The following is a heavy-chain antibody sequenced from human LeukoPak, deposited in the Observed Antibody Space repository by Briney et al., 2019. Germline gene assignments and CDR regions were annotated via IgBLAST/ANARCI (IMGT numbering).Heavy chain of an antibody. J-gene: IGHJ5*02. CDR3: AREGCSSTNCHVLGDDNWFDP. Sequence: ASVKVSCKASGYTFTSYDINWVRQASGQGLEWMGWMNPNSGNTGYARKFQGRVTMTRDTSISTAYMELSRLRSDDTAVYYCAREGCSSTNCHVLGDDNWFDPWGQGTLVTVSS. V-gene: IGHV1-8*01. CDR1: GYTFTSYD. CDR2: MNPNSGNT. D-gene: IGHD2-2*01.